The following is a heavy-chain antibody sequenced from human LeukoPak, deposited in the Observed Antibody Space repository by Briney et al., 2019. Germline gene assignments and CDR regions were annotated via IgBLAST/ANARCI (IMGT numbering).Heavy chain of an antibody. CDR3: ARDRCSSTSCYTPNWFDP. J-gene: IGHJ5*02. V-gene: IGHV3-66*01. D-gene: IGHD2-2*02. CDR1: EFSVGSNY. CDR2: IYSGGST. Sequence: GGSLRLSCAASEFSVGSNYMTWVRQAPGKGLEWVSLIYSGGSTYYADSVKGRFTISRDNAKNSLYLQMNSLRAEDTAVYYCARDRCSSTSCYTPNWFDPWGQGTLVTVSS.